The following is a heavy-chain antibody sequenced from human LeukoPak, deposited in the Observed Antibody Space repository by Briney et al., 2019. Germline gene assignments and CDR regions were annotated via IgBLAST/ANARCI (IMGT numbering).Heavy chain of an antibody. J-gene: IGHJ6*04. CDR3: ARGGSSFAPQDV. CDR1: GFTFSSYA. Sequence: PGGSLRLSCAASGFTFSSYAMQWVRPAPGKGLEWVAVISYDGSNKYYADSVKGRFTISRDNSKNTLYLQMNSLRAEDTAVYYCARGGSSFAPQDVWGKGTTVTVSS. D-gene: IGHD6-6*01. CDR2: ISYDGSNK. V-gene: IGHV3-30-3*01.